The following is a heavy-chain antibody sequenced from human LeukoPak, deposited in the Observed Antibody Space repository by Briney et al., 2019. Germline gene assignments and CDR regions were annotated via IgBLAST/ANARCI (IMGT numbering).Heavy chain of an antibody. V-gene: IGHV4-34*01. Sequence: SETLSLTCAVYGGSFSGYYWSWIRQPPGKGLEWIGEINHSGSTNYNPSLKSRVTISVDTSKNQFSLKLSSVTAADTAVYYCARHMVRGVIHYYYYGMDVWGQGTTVTVSS. CDR2: INHSGST. CDR1: GGSFSGYY. CDR3: ARHMVRGVIHYYYYGMDV. J-gene: IGHJ6*02. D-gene: IGHD3-10*01.